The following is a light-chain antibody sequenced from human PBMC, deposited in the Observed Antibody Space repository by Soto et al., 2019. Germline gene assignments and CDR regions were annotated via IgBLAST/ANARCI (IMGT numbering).Light chain of an antibody. CDR1: QSVFQTSNNRNY. J-gene: IGKJ1*01. CDR2: CAS. CDR3: QQYFTTPRT. Sequence: DIVMTQFPDSLAVSLGERAAINCKSSQSVFQTSNNRNYLAWYQQKPGQPPKLLISCASTRESGVPDRFSGSGSGADFTLTIGGLQAEDVAVYYCQQYFTTPRTFGQGTRVQVK. V-gene: IGKV4-1*01.